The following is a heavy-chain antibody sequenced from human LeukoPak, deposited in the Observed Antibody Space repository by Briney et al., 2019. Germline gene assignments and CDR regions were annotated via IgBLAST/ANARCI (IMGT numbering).Heavy chain of an antibody. J-gene: IGHJ4*02. CDR2: IYSGGST. D-gene: IGHD1-7*01. V-gene: IGHV3-66*02. CDR3: ARGRYNWNYDRFDY. Sequence: GGSLRLSCAASGFTVSSNYMSWVRQAPGKGLEWVSVIYSGGSTYYADSVKGRFTISRDNSKNTLYLQMSSLRAEDTAVYYCARGRYNWNYDRFDYWGQGTLVTVSS. CDR1: GFTVSSNY.